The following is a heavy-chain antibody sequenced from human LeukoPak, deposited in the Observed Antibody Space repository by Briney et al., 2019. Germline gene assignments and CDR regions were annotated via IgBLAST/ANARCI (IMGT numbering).Heavy chain of an antibody. CDR3: VRDMEPLRYFDT. CDR1: GFIFSRYA. D-gene: IGHD3-9*01. CDR2: IYKNTVDT. V-gene: IGHV3-23*05. J-gene: IGHJ4*02. Sequence: GGSLRLSCTGSGFIFSRYAVSWVRQAPGKGLEWVSAIYKNTVDTYYADSVKGRLTISRDSSKNTVSLQMNSLRAEDTAVYYCVRDMEPLRYFDTWGQGTLVTVSS.